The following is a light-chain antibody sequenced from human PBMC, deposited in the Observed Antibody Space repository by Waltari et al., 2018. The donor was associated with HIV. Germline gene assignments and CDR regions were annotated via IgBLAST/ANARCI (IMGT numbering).Light chain of an antibody. CDR1: QSLVYGDGNTY. J-gene: IGKJ4*01. CDR3: MQGTHWPLT. CDR2: EVS. Sequence: DVVLTQSPLSLPVTLGQPASISCRPSQSLVYGDGNTYLNWFHQRPGQSPRRLIYEVSKRDSGVPERFSGSGSGAEFTLKISRVEADDVGIYYCMQGTHWPLTFGGGTTGEIK. V-gene: IGKV2-30*01.